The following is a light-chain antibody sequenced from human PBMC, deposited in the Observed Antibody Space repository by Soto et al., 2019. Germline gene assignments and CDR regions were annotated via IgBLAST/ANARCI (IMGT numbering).Light chain of an antibody. V-gene: IGKV1-5*01. CDR2: DAS. CDR3: QQYNTFGT. Sequence: DIQMTQSPSTLSASVGDRVTITCRASQSISSWLAWYQQKPGKAPKLLIYDASSLESGVPSRFSGSGSGTEFTLTISSLQPDEFATYYCQQYNTFGTFGQGTKVDIK. CDR1: QSISSW. J-gene: IGKJ1*01.